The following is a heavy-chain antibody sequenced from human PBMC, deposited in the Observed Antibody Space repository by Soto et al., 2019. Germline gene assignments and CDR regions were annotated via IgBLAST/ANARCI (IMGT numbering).Heavy chain of an antibody. Sequence: QVQLVESGGGVVQPGRSLRLSCAASGFTFSSYGMHWVRQAPGKGLEWVAVIWYDGSNKYYADSVKGRFTISRDNSKNTLYLQMNSLRAEDTAVYYCARGSSSSWSDAFDIWGQGTMVTVSS. CDR3: ARGSSSSWSDAFDI. CDR1: GFTFSSYG. V-gene: IGHV3-33*01. CDR2: IWYDGSNK. J-gene: IGHJ3*02. D-gene: IGHD6-13*01.